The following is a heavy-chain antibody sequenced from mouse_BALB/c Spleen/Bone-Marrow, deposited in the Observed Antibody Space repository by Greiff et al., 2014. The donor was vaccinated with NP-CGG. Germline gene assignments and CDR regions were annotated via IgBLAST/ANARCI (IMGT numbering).Heavy chain of an antibody. D-gene: IGHD2-2*01. V-gene: IGHV5-12-1*01. Sequence: VQLKESGGGLVKPGGSLKLSCAASGFAFSGYDMSWVRQTPEKRLEWVAYISSGGSNTYHPDTVKGRFTISRDNAKNTLYLQMNSLKSEDTAMYYCARQRGYAYAMDYWGQGTSVTVSS. CDR1: GFAFSGYD. CDR3: ARQRGYAYAMDY. J-gene: IGHJ4*01. CDR2: ISSGGSNT.